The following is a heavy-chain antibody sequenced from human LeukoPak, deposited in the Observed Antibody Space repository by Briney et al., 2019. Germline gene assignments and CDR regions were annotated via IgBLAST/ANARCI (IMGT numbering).Heavy chain of an antibody. J-gene: IGHJ4*02. V-gene: IGHV4-59*08. CDR2: IYYSGST. Sequence: SETLSLTCTVSGGSISSYYWSWIRQPPGKGLEWIGYIYYSGSTNYNPSLKSRVTISVDTSKNQFSLKLSSVTAADTAVYYCARVYGDYSVYFDYWGRGTLVTVSS. CDR1: GGSISSYY. D-gene: IGHD4-17*01. CDR3: ARVYGDYSVYFDY.